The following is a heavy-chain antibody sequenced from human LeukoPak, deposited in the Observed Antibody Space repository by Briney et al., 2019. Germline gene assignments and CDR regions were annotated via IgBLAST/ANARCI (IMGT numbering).Heavy chain of an antibody. J-gene: IGHJ6*02. Sequence: SVKVSCKASGGTFSSYAISWVRQAPGQGLEWMGRIIPILGIANYAQEFQGRVTITADKSTSTAYMELSSLRSEDTAVYYCASSAVILGYYYGMDVWGQGTTVTVSS. V-gene: IGHV1-69*04. CDR3: ASSAVILGYYYGMDV. D-gene: IGHD2-21*01. CDR2: IIPILGIA. CDR1: GGTFSSYA.